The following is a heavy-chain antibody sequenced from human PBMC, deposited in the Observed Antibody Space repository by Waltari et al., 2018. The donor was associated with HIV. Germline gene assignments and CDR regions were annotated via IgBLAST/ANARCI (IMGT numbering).Heavy chain of an antibody. CDR2: LRRDTYEA. Sequence: LVQSGGGEVQEGGSLVLSCSGSGFDCRRFSFKWVRQTPRRGLEWVASLRRDTYEANYLASVRGRFIISRDNVKSSAYLEMTSLRVEDTATYYCVRDDPGYVAIDYWGQGSQVVVS. V-gene: IGHV3-21*04. D-gene: IGHD2-15*01. J-gene: IGHJ4*02. CDR1: GFDCRRFS. CDR3: VRDDPGYVAIDY.